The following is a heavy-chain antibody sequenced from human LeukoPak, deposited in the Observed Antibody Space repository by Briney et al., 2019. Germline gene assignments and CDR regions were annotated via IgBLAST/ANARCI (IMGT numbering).Heavy chain of an antibody. CDR3: ARTEAAAGMLYYYYGMDV. Sequence: SVKVSCKASGGTFSSYAISWVRQAPGQGLEWMGRIIPILGIANYAQKFRGRVTITADKSTSTAYMELSSLRSEDTAVYYCARTEAAAGMLYYYYGMDVWGQGTTVTVSS. CDR1: GGTFSSYA. J-gene: IGHJ6*02. CDR2: IIPILGIA. V-gene: IGHV1-69*04. D-gene: IGHD6-13*01.